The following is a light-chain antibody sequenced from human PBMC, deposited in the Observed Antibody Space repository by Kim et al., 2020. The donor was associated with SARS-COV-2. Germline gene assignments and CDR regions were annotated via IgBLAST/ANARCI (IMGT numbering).Light chain of an antibody. CDR2: AAS. Sequence: ASVGDRVTISCRASQDISSWLAWYQQKPGKAPKLLISAASSLQSGVPSRFSGSGSGTDFTLTISSLQPEDFASYYCQRADSFPLGFGGGTKVEIK. V-gene: IGKV1-12*01. CDR3: QRADSFPLG. CDR1: QDISSW. J-gene: IGKJ4*01.